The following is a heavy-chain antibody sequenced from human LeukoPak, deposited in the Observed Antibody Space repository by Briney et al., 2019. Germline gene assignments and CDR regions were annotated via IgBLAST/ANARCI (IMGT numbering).Heavy chain of an antibody. CDR3: ARLYYDSTYYFDY. J-gene: IGHJ4*02. D-gene: IGHD3-16*01. CDR2: IYYSGST. Sequence: SETLSLTCTVSGGSISSGGYYWSWIRQHPGKGLEWIGYIYYSGSTYYNPSLKSRVTISVDTSKNQFSLKLSSVTAADTAVYYCARLYYDSTYYFDYWGQGTLVTVSS. CDR1: GGSISSGGYY. V-gene: IGHV4-31*03.